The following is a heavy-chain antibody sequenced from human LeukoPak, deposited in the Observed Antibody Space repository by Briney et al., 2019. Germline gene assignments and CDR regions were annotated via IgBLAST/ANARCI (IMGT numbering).Heavy chain of an antibody. CDR2: IMPMFGKT. V-gene: IGHV1-69*06. CDR3: ASGRTDIVVVPATLRNYFFDF. Sequence: SVKVSCKASGYTFTSYGISWVRQAPGQGLEWMGGIMPMFGKTNYAQKFQGRVTTTADKATSTAYMELSSLRSEDTAVYFCASGRTDIVVVPATLRNYFFDFWGQGTLVTVSS. D-gene: IGHD2-2*01. J-gene: IGHJ4*02. CDR1: GYTFTSYG.